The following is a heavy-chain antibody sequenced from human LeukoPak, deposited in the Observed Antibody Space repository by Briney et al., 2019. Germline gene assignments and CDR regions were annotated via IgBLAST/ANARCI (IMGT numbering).Heavy chain of an antibody. CDR2: IYYSGST. CDR3: AKTVEMATTVY. CDR1: GGSISSGSYY. V-gene: IGHV4-39*01. Sequence: SETLSLTCTVSGGSISSGSYYWGWIRQPPGKGLEWIGSIYYSGSTYYNPSLKSRVTISVDTSKNQFSLKLSSVTAADTAVYYCAKTVEMATTVYWGQGTLVTVSS. D-gene: IGHD5-24*01. J-gene: IGHJ4*02.